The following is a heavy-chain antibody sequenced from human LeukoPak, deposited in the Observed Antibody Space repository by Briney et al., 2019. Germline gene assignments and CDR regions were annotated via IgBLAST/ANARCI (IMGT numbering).Heavy chain of an antibody. J-gene: IGHJ4*02. V-gene: IGHV1-8*01. D-gene: IGHD3-22*01. CDR3: AATYYYDSSGYYYHAPPDY. CDR2: MNPNSGNT. CDR1: GYTFTSYD. Sequence: GASVKVSCKASGYTFTSYDINWVRQATGQGLEWMGWMNPNSGNTGYAQKFQGKVTMTRNTSISTAYMELSSLRSEDTAVYYCAATYYYDSSGYYYHAPPDYWGQGTLVTISS.